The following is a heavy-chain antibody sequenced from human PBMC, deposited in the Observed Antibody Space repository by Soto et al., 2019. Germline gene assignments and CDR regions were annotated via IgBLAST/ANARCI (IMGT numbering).Heavy chain of an antibody. D-gene: IGHD4-4*01. J-gene: IGHJ4*02. Sequence: ASVKVSCKASGYTFTSYAMHWVRQAPGQRLEWMGWINADNGNTKYSQKFQGRVTITRDTSASTAYMELSSLRSEDTAVYYCARVYSNLRYYVDYWGQGTLVTVSS. CDR1: GYTFTSYA. CDR2: INADNGNT. CDR3: ARVYSNLRYYVDY. V-gene: IGHV1-3*01.